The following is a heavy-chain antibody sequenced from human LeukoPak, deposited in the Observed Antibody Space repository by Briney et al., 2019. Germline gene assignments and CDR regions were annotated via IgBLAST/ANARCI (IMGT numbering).Heavy chain of an antibody. CDR3: ARGRGRCSSTSCYYNWIDP. Sequence: GASVTVSFTASGYTFTGYYMHWVRQAPGQGLEWMGWINPNSGGTNYAQKFQGRVTMTRDTSISTAYMELSRLRSDDTAVYYCARGRGRCSSTSCYYNWIDPWGQGTLVTVSS. CDR1: GYTFTGYY. V-gene: IGHV1-2*02. CDR2: INPNSGGT. J-gene: IGHJ5*02. D-gene: IGHD2-2*01.